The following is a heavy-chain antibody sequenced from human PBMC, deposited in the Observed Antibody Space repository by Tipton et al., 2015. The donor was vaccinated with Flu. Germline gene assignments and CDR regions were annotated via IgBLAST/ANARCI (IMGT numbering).Heavy chain of an antibody. CDR3: ARSTYYYGSGSADY. D-gene: IGHD3-10*01. J-gene: IGHJ4*02. Sequence: TLSLTCTVSGGSITSTGCYWNWIRQHPGKGLEWIGYISYSGGASYNPSLKSRVTISVDTSKNQFSLKLSSVTAADTAVYYCARSTYYYGSGSADYWGQGTLVTVSS. CDR1: GGSITSTGCY. V-gene: IGHV4-31*03. CDR2: ISYSGGA.